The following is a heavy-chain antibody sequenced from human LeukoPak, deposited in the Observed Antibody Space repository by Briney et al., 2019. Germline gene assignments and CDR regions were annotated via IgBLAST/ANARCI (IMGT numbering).Heavy chain of an antibody. CDR3: AREDGGSTKDFGRFI. CDR2: VNHSGST. CDR1: DGSIRSSFW. Sequence: PSETLSLTCIVSDGSIRSSFWWRWVRQPPGKGLEWTGEVNHSGSTNYNPSLNSRVTISVDKSKNQFSLNLTSVTAADTAVYYCAREDGGSTKDFGRFIWGQGTLVTVSS. V-gene: IGHV4-4*02. J-gene: IGHJ4*02. D-gene: IGHD4-23*01.